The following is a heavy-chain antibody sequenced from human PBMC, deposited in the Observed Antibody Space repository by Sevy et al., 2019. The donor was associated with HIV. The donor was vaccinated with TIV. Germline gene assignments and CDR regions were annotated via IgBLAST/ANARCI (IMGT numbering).Heavy chain of an antibody. CDR1: GFTFCSYE. CDR3: ARADSSSWSN. J-gene: IGHJ4*02. Sequence: GGSLRLSCAASGFTFCSYEMNWVRQAPGKGLEWVSYISSSGSTIYYADSVKGRFTISRDNAKNSLYLQMNSLRAEDTAVYYCARADSSSWSNWGQGTLVTVSS. V-gene: IGHV3-48*03. CDR2: ISSSGSTI. D-gene: IGHD6-13*01.